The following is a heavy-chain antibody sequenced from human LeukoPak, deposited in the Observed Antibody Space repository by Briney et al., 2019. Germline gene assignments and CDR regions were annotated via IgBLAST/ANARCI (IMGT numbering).Heavy chain of an antibody. CDR2: ISYDGSNK. CDR3: ARDLGAVAASYYFDY. Sequence: SCKASGYTFTSYAMHWVRQAPGKGLEWVAVISYDGSNKYYADSVKGRFTISRNNSKNTLYLQMNSLRAEDTAVYYCARDLGAVAASYYFDYWGQGTLVTVSS. J-gene: IGHJ4*02. V-gene: IGHV3-30*04. CDR1: GYTFTSYA. D-gene: IGHD6-19*01.